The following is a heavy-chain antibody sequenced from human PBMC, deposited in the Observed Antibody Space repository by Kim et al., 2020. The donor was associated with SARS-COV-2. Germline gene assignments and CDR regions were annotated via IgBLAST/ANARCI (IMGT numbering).Heavy chain of an antibody. J-gene: IGHJ4*02. D-gene: IGHD2-8*01. V-gene: IGHV3-74*01. CDR3: ASGRSRLYPNMIDY. Sequence: GGSLRLSCAASGFTFSAYSMHWVRQPPGKGLVWVSRINSDATTTSYADSVKGRFTVSRDNAKNTLDLQLSSLRAEDTAVYYCASGRSRLYPNMIDYWGQGTLVTVSS. CDR1: GFTFSAYS. CDR2: INSDATTT.